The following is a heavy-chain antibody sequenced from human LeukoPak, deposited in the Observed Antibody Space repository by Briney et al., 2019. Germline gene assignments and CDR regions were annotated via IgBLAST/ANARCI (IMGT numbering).Heavy chain of an antibody. J-gene: IGHJ4*02. CDR3: ASLTDIEAGAVRY. Sequence: GGSLRLSCAASGVTFSSYSMNWVRQAPGKGLEWVSSISSSSSYIYYADSVKGRFTISRDNAKNSLYLQMNSLRAEDTAVYYCASLTDIEAGAVRYWGQGTLVTVSS. V-gene: IGHV3-21*01. D-gene: IGHD1-26*01. CDR2: ISSSSSYI. CDR1: GVTFSSYS.